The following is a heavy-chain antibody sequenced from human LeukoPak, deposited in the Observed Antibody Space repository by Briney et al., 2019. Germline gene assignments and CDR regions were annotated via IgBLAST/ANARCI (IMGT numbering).Heavy chain of an antibody. J-gene: IGHJ5*02. V-gene: IGHV4-4*02. CDR3: ARRLAVGGWFDP. CDR2: VYHSGDT. CDR1: GGSISGSNW. Sequence: SGTLSLTCAVSGGSISGSNWWSWVRQPPGKGLEWIGEVYHSGDTNYNPSLKSRVTISADKSNNLFSLRLNSVTAADTAVFYCARRLAVGGWFDPWGQGTLVTVSS. D-gene: IGHD6-13*01.